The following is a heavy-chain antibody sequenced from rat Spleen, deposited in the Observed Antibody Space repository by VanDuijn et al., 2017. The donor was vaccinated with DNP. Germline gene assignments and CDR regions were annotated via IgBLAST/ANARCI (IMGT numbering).Heavy chain of an antibody. V-gene: IGHV3-1*01. CDR1: AYSITTNY. Sequence: EVQLQESGPGLVKPSQSLSLTCSVTAYSITTNYWGWIRKFPGNKMEWVGHISYSGSTSYNPSLKSRISIIRDTSKNQFFLHLNSVTTEDTATYYCARWSDYFDYWGQGVMVTVSS. J-gene: IGHJ2*01. CDR2: ISYSGST. CDR3: ARWSDYFDY.